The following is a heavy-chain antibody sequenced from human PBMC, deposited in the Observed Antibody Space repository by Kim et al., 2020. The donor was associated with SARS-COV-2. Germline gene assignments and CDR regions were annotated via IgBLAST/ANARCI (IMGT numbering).Heavy chain of an antibody. J-gene: IGHJ4*02. V-gene: IGHV5-51*01. CDR3: ARRRSWGYFDS. Sequence: RYSPSFQGQVTISADTSISTAYLQWSSLKASDTAMYYCARRRSWGYFDSWGQGTLVTVSS. D-gene: IGHD6-13*01.